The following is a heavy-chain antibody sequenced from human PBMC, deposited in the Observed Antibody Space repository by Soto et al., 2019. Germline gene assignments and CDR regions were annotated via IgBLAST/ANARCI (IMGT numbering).Heavy chain of an antibody. Sequence: QVQLQESGPGLVRPSETLSLTCAVSGGSVNSGHYYWSWSRQPPGRGLEWIGFISYSGSTTYNPSILSRVTISLDTSNNQFSLRMTSVTAADTAVYYCARSGACSGWFWGQGTLVTVSS. CDR2: ISYSGST. J-gene: IGHJ4*02. CDR3: ARSGACSGWF. CDR1: GGSVNSGHYY. D-gene: IGHD6-19*01. V-gene: IGHV4-61*01.